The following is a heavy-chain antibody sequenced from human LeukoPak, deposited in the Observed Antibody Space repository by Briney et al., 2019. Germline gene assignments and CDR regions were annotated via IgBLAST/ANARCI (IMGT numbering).Heavy chain of an antibody. Sequence: GGSLRLSCAASGFTFSSYSMNWVRQAAGKGLEWVSSISSSSSYIYYADSVKGRFTISRDNAKNSLYLQMNSLRAEDTAVYYCARELLFREYSSSTPDYWGQGTLVTVSS. V-gene: IGHV3-21*01. J-gene: IGHJ4*02. CDR3: ARELLFREYSSSTPDY. CDR1: GFTFSSYS. CDR2: ISSSSSYI. D-gene: IGHD6-6*01.